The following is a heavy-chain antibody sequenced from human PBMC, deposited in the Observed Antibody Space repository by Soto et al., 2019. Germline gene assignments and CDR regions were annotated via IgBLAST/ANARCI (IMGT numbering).Heavy chain of an antibody. V-gene: IGHV3-30-3*01. CDR1: GFTFSSYA. Sequence: QVQLVESGGGVVQPGRSLRLSCAASGFTFSSYAMLWVRQAPGKGLEWVAVISYDGSNKYYADSVKGRFTISRDNSKNTLYLQMNSLRAEDTAVYYCARDREYSSGWPYYYYGMDVWGQGTTVTVSS. CDR2: ISYDGSNK. J-gene: IGHJ6*02. CDR3: ARDREYSSGWPYYYYGMDV. D-gene: IGHD6-19*01.